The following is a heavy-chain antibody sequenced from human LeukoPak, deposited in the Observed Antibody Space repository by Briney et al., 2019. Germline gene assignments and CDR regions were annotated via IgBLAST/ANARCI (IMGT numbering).Heavy chain of an antibody. D-gene: IGHD1-20*01. CDR3: AKDYGIRGTGGAWLDL. Sequence: GGSLRLSCAASGFTFSGYSMNWVRQAPGKGLEWVSAISGSGGSTYYADSVKGRFIISRDNSKNTLYLQMNRLRAEDTAVHYCAKDYGIRGTGGAWLDLWGQGTQVTVSS. CDR1: GFTFSGYS. J-gene: IGHJ5*02. CDR2: ISGSGGST. V-gene: IGHV3-23*01.